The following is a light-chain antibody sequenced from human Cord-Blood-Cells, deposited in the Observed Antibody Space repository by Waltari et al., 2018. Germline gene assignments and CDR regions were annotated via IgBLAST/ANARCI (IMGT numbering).Light chain of an antibody. J-gene: IGLJ2*01. CDR2: DVS. Sequence: QSALTQPRSVSGSPGQSVTLSCTGNSIDFGGYNYVSWYQQHPGKAPKLMIYDVSKRPSGVPDRFSGSKSGNTASLTISGLQAEDEADYYCCSYAGSYDVVFGGGTKLTVL. CDR1: SIDFGGYNY. V-gene: IGLV2-11*01. CDR3: CSYAGSYDVV.